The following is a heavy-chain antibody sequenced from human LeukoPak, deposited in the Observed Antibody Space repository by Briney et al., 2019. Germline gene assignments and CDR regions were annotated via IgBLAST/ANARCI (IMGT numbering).Heavy chain of an antibody. CDR1: VGTFSRYA. Sequence: ASVNVSCKGSVGTFSRYAISWVRQAPGQGLEWMGGIIPIFGTANYAQKFQGRVTSTTADSTSKAYMELSSPRSEATAVYYCARGNYAGANWFDPWGQGTLVPVSS. V-gene: IGHV1-69*05. CDR2: IIPIFGTA. D-gene: IGHD1-7*01. J-gene: IGHJ5*02. CDR3: ARGNYAGANWFDP.